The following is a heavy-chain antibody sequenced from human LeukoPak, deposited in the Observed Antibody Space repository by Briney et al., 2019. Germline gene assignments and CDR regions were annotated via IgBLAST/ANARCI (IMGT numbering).Heavy chain of an antibody. J-gene: IGHJ5*02. D-gene: IGHD1-1*01. Sequence: GGSLRLSCAASGFTVSSKFMHWVRQAPGKGLEWVSVIYSGGITHYADSVAGRFSISRDNSKNTLYLHMNSLRADDTAVYYCAKDEVTTGGGLDAWGQGTLVTVSS. CDR3: AKDEVTTGGGLDA. V-gene: IGHV3-53*01. CDR2: IYSGGIT. CDR1: GFTVSSKF.